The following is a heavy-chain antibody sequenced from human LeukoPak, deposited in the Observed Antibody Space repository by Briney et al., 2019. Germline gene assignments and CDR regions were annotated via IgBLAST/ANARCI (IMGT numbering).Heavy chain of an antibody. Sequence: GGSLRLSCAASGFTFSSYSMNWVRQAPGKGLEWVSSISSSSSYIYYADSVKGRFTISRDNAKNSLYLQMNSLRAEDTAVYYCARGTYDFWGGYTNLRRFDPWGQGTLVTVSS. V-gene: IGHV3-21*01. D-gene: IGHD3-3*01. J-gene: IGHJ5*02. CDR1: GFTFSSYS. CDR2: ISSSSSYI. CDR3: ARGTYDFWGGYTNLRRFDP.